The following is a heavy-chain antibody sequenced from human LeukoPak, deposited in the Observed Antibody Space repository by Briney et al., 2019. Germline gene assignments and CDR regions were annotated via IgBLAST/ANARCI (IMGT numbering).Heavy chain of an antibody. Sequence: SETLSLTCTVSGDPIRSYHWSWIRQPAGKGLEWIGRIYTSGSTNYNPSLKSRVTMSVDTSKNQFSLKLSSVTAADTAVYYCARDLYCSGGSCDVPFDYWGQGTLVTVSS. D-gene: IGHD2-15*01. J-gene: IGHJ4*02. V-gene: IGHV4-4*07. CDR1: GDPIRSYH. CDR3: ARDLYCSGGSCDVPFDY. CDR2: IYTSGST.